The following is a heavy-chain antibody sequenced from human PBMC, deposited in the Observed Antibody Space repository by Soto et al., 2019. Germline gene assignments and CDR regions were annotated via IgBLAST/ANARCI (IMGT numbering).Heavy chain of an antibody. V-gene: IGHV3-21*01. D-gene: IGHD3-22*01. J-gene: IGHJ4*02. CDR3: ATSITMIVVANPLDY. CDR1: GFTFSSYS. Sequence: GGSLRLSCTASGFTFSSYSVNWVRQAPGKGLEWVSSISSSSSYIYYADSVKGRFTTSRDNAKNSLYLQMNSLRAEDTAVYYCATSITMIVVANPLDYWGQGTLVTVSS. CDR2: ISSSSSYI.